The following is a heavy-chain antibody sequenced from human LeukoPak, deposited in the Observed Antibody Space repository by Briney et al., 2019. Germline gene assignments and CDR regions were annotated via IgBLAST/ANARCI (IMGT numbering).Heavy chain of an antibody. CDR2: IKRDGSDT. Sequence: GGSLRLSCAASGFTFNSYWMSWVRQAPGKGLEWVASIKRDGSDTHYVDSVKGRFTISRDNSKNTLYLQMNSLRAEDTAVYYCARDVSDGDYGYFDYWGQGTLVTVSP. J-gene: IGHJ4*02. CDR3: ARDVSDGDYGYFDY. V-gene: IGHV3-7*05. D-gene: IGHD4-17*01. CDR1: GFTFNSYW.